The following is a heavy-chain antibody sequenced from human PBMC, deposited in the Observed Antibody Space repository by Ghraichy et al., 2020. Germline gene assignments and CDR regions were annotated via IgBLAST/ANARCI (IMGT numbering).Heavy chain of an antibody. J-gene: IGHJ4*02. CDR3: ARDEDLGYCSSTSCYYNFDY. D-gene: IGHD2-2*01. CDR2: IIPIFGTA. V-gene: IGHV1-69*06. Sequence: SVKVSCKASGGTFSSYAISWVRQAPGQGLEWMGGIIPIFGTANYAQKFQGRVTITADKSTSTAYMELSSLRSEDTAVYYCARDEDLGYCSSTSCYYNFDYWGQGTLVTVSS. CDR1: GGTFSSYA.